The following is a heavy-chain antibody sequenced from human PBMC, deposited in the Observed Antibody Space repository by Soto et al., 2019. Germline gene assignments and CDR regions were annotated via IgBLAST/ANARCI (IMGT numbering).Heavy chain of an antibody. V-gene: IGHV4-4*07. CDR2: IYPSGRT. D-gene: IGHD5-18*01. Sequence: SETLSLTCTVSGGSIRNYYWAWIRQSAGKGLEWIGRIYPSGRTHYNPSLTGRVSMSIDTSKNQFSLRLTSVTAADTATYYCARDYDVNTALDYWYFDLWGRGTLVTVS. CDR3: ARDYDVNTALDYWYFDL. J-gene: IGHJ2*01. CDR1: GGSIRNYY.